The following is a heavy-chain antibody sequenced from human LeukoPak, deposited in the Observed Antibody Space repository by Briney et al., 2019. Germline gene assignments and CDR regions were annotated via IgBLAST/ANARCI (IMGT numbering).Heavy chain of an antibody. V-gene: IGHV1-8*01. CDR2: MNPNSGNA. CDR1: GYTFTSYD. Sequence: ASVPVSCKASGYTFTSYDINWVRQATGQGVEWVGWMNPNSGNAGYAQKFQGRGTMTRSTSINPAHMELSSLRSEDTAVYYCARAGYCSSTSCYRGHYYYYYYMDVWGKGTTVTVSS. J-gene: IGHJ6*03. D-gene: IGHD2-2*03. CDR3: ARAGYCSSTSCYRGHYYYYYYMDV.